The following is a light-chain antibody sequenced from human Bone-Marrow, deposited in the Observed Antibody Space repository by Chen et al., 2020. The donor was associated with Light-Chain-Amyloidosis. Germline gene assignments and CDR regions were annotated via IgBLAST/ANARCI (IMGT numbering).Light chain of an antibody. V-gene: IGKV3-20*01. Sequence: EVVLTQSPGTLSLSPGEGATLSCRASRRVSSNHLAWYQHKPGQAPRLLIHDASTRATGIPDRFSGSGSRTDFNPSISRVKPEDFAVYYCHQYSSSLPWTFGQGTKVEIK. CDR1: RRVSSNH. CDR2: DAS. J-gene: IGKJ1*01. CDR3: HQYSSSLPWT.